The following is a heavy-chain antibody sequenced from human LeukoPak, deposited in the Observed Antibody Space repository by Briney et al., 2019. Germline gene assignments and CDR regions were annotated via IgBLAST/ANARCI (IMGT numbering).Heavy chain of an antibody. J-gene: IGHJ4*02. D-gene: IGHD2-2*01. CDR1: GGSFSGYY. CDR3: ARRRVGYCSSTSCPFDY. Sequence: SETLSLTCAVYGGSFSGYYWSWIRQPPGKGLEWIGEINHSGSTNYNPSLKSRVTISVDTSKNQFSLKLSSVTAADTAVYYCARRRVGYCSSTSCPFDYWGQGTLVTVSS. CDR2: INHSGST. V-gene: IGHV4-34*01.